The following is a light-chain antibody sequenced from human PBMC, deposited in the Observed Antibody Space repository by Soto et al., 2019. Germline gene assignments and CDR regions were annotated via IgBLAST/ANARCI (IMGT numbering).Light chain of an antibody. V-gene: IGKV3-15*01. CDR3: QQYNNWPGT. CDR1: QSVSSK. Sequence: EIVLTQSPGTLSVSPGERATLSCRASQSVSSKLAWYQQKPGQAPRLLFYGASTGATGIPARFSGSGSATDFPLSSSSLQYEDFAVYYCQQYNNWPGTFGQGTKVEIK. CDR2: GAS. J-gene: IGKJ1*01.